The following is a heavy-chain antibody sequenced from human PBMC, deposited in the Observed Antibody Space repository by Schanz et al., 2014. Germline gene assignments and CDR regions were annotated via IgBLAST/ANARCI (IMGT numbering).Heavy chain of an antibody. CDR2: ISAYTNNT. CDR1: GYTFTDYG. V-gene: IGHV1-18*01. J-gene: IGHJ3*02. D-gene: IGHD5-18*01. Sequence: QVQLVQSGAEVKKPGASVKVSCKASGYTFTDYGLNWVRQAPGQGLEWMGWISAYTNNTNYAQKFQGWVTMTRDTSISTAYMELSRLKSDDTALYYCTRGGYSYALSAFDIWGQGTMVTVSS. CDR3: TRGGYSYALSAFDI.